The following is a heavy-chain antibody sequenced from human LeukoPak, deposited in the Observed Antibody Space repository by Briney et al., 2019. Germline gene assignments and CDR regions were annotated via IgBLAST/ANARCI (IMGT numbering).Heavy chain of an antibody. CDR1: GGSISSYY. V-gene: IGHV4-59*01. D-gene: IGHD2-21*02. CDR3: ARTYCGGDCYIEVGYYGMDV. J-gene: IGHJ6*02. Sequence: SETLSLTCTVSGGSISSYYWSWIRQPPGKGLEWIGYIYYSGSTNYNPSLKSRVTISVDTSKNQFSLKLSSVTAADTAVYYCARTYCGGDCYIEVGYYGMDVWGQGTTVTVSS. CDR2: IYYSGST.